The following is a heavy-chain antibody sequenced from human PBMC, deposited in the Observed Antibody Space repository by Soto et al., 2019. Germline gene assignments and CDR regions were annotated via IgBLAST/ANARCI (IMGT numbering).Heavy chain of an antibody. J-gene: IGHJ4*02. CDR2: ISHDGSTK. CDR1: GFTFNSCW. V-gene: IGHV3-30*18. D-gene: IGHD4-17*01. CDR3: ANFKYYGHFDY. Sequence: PGGSLRVSCVAAGFTFNSCWRHWVRQAPGKGLEWVAVISHDGSTKYYADSVKGRFTISRDNSKNTLYPQMNSLRAEDTAVYYCANFKYYGHFDYWGQGTLVTVSS.